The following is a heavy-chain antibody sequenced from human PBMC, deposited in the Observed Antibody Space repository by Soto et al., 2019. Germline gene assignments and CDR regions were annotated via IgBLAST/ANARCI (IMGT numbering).Heavy chain of an antibody. V-gene: IGHV3-30-3*01. D-gene: IGHD6-19*01. J-gene: IGHJ4*02. CDR1: GLTFSSYA. CDR3: ARGTQWLVHLFDY. CDR2: ISYDGSNK. Sequence: QVQLVESGGGVVQPGRSLRLSCAASGLTFSSYAMHWVRQAPGKGLEWVAVISYDGSNKYYADSVKGRFTISRDNSKNTLYLQMNSLRAEDTAVYYCARGTQWLVHLFDYWGQGTLVTVSS.